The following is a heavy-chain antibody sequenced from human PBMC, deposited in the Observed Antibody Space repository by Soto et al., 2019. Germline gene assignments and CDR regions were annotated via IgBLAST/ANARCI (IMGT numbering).Heavy chain of an antibody. J-gene: IGHJ3*02. CDR1: EFTFIAYW. V-gene: IGHV3-74*01. CDR3: VRDRGQPDAFDI. Sequence: EVQLVESGGGLVQPGGSLRLPCAASEFTFIAYWVHWVRQAPGKGLVWVAHMNREGNNINYADSVKGRFTISRDHAKNALYLQMNSLRVEDTAVYYGVRDRGQPDAFDIWGQWTVVTVSA. CDR2: MNREGNNI. D-gene: IGHD1-1*01.